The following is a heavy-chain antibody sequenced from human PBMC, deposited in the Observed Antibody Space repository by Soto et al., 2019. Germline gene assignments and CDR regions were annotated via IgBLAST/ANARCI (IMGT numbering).Heavy chain of an antibody. CDR2: TYYRSKWYN. V-gene: IGHV6-1*01. D-gene: IGHD3-3*01. CDR1: GDSVSSNSAA. Sequence: PSPTLSLTCPISGDSVSSNSAAWNWIRQSPSRGLEWLGRTYYRSKWYNDYAVSVKSRITINPDTSKNQFSLQLNSVTPEDTAVYYCARERYGITIFGVVTYGMDVWGQGTTVTVS. CDR3: ARERYGITIFGVVTYGMDV. J-gene: IGHJ6*02.